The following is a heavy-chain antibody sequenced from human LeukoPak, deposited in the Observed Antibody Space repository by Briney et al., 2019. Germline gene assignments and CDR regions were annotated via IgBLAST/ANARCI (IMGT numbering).Heavy chain of an antibody. J-gene: IGHJ4*02. D-gene: IGHD3-22*01. Sequence: ASVKVSCTASGYTFTSYGISWVRQAPGQGLEWMGWISAYNGNTNYAQKLQGRVTMTTDTSTSTAYMELRSLRSDDTAVYYCARVSRRLLTYYYDSSGYYVGDWGQGTLVTVSS. CDR2: ISAYNGNT. CDR1: GYTFTSYG. CDR3: ARVSRRLLTYYYDSSGYYVGD. V-gene: IGHV1-18*01.